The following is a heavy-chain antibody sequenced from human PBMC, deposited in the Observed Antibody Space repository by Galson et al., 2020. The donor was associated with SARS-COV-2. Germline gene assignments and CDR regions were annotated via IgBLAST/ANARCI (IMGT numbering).Heavy chain of an antibody. CDR2: ISPSDGRT. Sequence: ASVKVSCKASGYTFTNYGLSWLRQAPGQGLEWMGWISPSDGRTNYGQKRRGRLTMTTDTSTTTAYMELTSLRSDDTAIYYCARVVFGSGSNAFDIWGQGTMVTVSS. CDR3: ARVVFGSGSNAFDI. J-gene: IGHJ3*02. D-gene: IGHD3-10*01. V-gene: IGHV1-18*01. CDR1: GYTFTNYG.